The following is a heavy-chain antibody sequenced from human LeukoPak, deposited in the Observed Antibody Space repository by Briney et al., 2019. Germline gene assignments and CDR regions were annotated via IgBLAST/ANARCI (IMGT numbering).Heavy chain of an antibody. J-gene: IGHJ4*02. CDR2: IKQDGSEK. CDR3: AREDYGVPYAFDY. CDR1: GFTFSSYW. V-gene: IGHV3-7*04. Sequence: GGSLRLSCAASGFTFSSYWMSWVRQAPGKGLEWVANIKQDGSEKYYVDSVKGRFTISRDNAKNSLYLQMDSLRAEDTAVYYCAREDYGVPYAFDYWGQGTLVTVSS. D-gene: IGHD4-17*01.